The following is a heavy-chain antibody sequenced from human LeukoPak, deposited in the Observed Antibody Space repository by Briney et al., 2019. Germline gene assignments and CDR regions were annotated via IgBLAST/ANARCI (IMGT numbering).Heavy chain of an antibody. J-gene: IGHJ3*02. Sequence: GGSLRLSCAGSGFRFSDFYMAWMRQTPGKGLQRVSFFDRGRDGKGHADSVKGRFTISRDTDKNSLSLRMSSLTGEDTAVYYCAREVGSSRAFDIWGQGTMVTVSS. CDR1: GFRFSDFY. CDR3: AREVGSSRAFDI. D-gene: IGHD2-15*01. CDR2: FDRGRDGK. V-gene: IGHV3-11*05.